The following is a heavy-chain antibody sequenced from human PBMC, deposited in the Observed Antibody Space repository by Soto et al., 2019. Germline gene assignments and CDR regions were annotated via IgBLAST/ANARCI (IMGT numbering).Heavy chain of an antibody. D-gene: IGHD3-9*01. CDR3: ARRLRYFDWNDAFDI. CDR1: GGSISSYY. V-gene: IGHV4-59*01. Sequence: SETLSLTCTVSGGSISSYYWSWIRQPPGKGLEWIGYIYYSGSTNYNPSLKSRVTISVDTSKNQFSLKLSSVTAADTAVYYCARRLRYFDWNDAFDIWGQGTMVT. CDR2: IYYSGST. J-gene: IGHJ3*02.